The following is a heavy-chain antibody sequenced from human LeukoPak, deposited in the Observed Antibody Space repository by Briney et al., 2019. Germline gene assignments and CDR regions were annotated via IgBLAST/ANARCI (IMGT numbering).Heavy chain of an antibody. V-gene: IGHV4-34*01. Sequence: SETPSLTFAVYGGSFRGYYWSLIRHPPRTGLDLIGEFNHSGSTNYNPSLKSRVTISVDTSKNQFSLKLSSVTAADTAVYYCARARITMVRGVIMEPYYFDYWGQGTLVTVSS. J-gene: IGHJ4*02. CDR3: ARARITMVRGVIMEPYYFDY. CDR2: FNHSGST. D-gene: IGHD3-10*01. CDR1: GGSFRGYY.